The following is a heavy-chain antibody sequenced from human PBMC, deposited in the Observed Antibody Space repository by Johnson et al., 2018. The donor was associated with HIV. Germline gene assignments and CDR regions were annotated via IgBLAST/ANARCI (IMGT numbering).Heavy chain of an antibody. Sequence: VQLVESGGGVVQPGRSLRLSCAASGFTFSSYAMHWVRQAPGKGLEWVGRIKSKTDGGTTDYAAPVKGRFTISRDDSKNTLYLQMNSLKTEDTAVYYCTTDDVAAGTAPDAFDIWGQGTMVTVSS. D-gene: IGHD6-13*01. CDR1: GFTFSSYA. J-gene: IGHJ3*02. CDR2: IKSKTDGGTT. CDR3: TTDDVAAGTAPDAFDI. V-gene: IGHV3-15*01.